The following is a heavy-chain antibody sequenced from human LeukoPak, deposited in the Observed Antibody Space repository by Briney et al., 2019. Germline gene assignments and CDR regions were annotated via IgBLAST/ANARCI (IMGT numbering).Heavy chain of an antibody. Sequence: SVKVSCKASGGTFSSYAISWVRQAPGQGLEWMGGIIPIFGTVNYAQKFQGRVTITTDESTSTAYMELSSLRSEDTAVYYCARGPQNTAMVWELDYWGQGTLVTVSS. V-gene: IGHV1-69*05. J-gene: IGHJ4*02. CDR3: ARGPQNTAMVWELDY. CDR2: IIPIFGTV. CDR1: GGTFSSYA. D-gene: IGHD5-18*01.